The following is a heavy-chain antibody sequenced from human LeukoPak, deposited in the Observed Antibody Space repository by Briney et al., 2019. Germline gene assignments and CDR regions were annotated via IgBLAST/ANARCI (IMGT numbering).Heavy chain of an antibody. CDR1: GFTFSSYA. J-gene: IGHJ4*02. Sequence: PGGSLRLSCAASGFTFSSYAMNWVRQAPGKGLEWVSAISGGGGGTYYSDSVKGRFTISRDNSENTLYLQMNSLRAEDTAVYHCAKEADTIIVLKRYLDYWGQGTLVTVSS. V-gene: IGHV3-23*01. D-gene: IGHD3-22*01. CDR3: AKEADTIIVLKRYLDY. CDR2: ISGGGGGT.